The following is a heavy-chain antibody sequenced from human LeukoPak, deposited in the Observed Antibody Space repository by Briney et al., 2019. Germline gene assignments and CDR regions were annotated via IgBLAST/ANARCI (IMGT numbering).Heavy chain of an antibody. J-gene: IGHJ4*02. Sequence: GGSLRLSCVTSGFSFSDHFMDWVRQAPGKGLEWVGRARDRPNGYTTEYAASVKGRFIISRDESKKSVYLQMSSLKTEDTAVYYCAKVEGTAIGGIIVTRLAYWGQGTPVTVSS. V-gene: IGHV3-72*01. CDR3: AKVEGTAIGGIIVTRLAY. D-gene: IGHD3-10*01. CDR2: ARDRPNGYTT. CDR1: GFSFSDHF.